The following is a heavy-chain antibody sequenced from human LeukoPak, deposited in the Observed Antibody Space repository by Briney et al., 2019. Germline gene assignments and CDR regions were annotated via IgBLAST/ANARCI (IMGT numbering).Heavy chain of an antibody. Sequence: TGASLRLSCAASGFTFSSYAMSWVRQAPGKGLEWVSAISGSGGSTYYADSVKGRFTISRDNSKNTLYLQMNSLRAEDTAVYYCAKDSRIAVAGRGDLDYWGQGTLVTVSS. CDR2: ISGSGGST. CDR1: GFTFSSYA. J-gene: IGHJ4*02. V-gene: IGHV3-23*01. CDR3: AKDSRIAVAGRGDLDY. D-gene: IGHD6-19*01.